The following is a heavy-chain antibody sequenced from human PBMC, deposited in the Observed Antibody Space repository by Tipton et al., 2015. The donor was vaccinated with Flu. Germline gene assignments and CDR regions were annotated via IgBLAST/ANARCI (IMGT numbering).Heavy chain of an antibody. V-gene: IGHV4-4*07. CDR2: IYTSGST. CDR3: ARAYSSGWFDAFDI. J-gene: IGHJ3*02. D-gene: IGHD6-19*01. CDR1: GGPISSYY. Sequence: TLSLTCTVSGGPISSYYWSWIRQPAGKGLEWIGRIYTSGSTNYNPSLKSRVTMSVDTSKNQFSLKLSSVTAADTAVYYCARAYSSGWFDAFDIWGQGTMVTVSS.